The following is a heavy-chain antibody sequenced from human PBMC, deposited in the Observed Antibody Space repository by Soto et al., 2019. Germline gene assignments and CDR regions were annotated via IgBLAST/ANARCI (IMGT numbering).Heavy chain of an antibody. V-gene: IGHV4-31*03. CDR2: IYYSGST. CDR1: GGSISSGGYY. CDR3: ARVNHPEFAMGVAGTLGNWVDP. D-gene: IGHD6-19*01. J-gene: IGHJ5*02. Sequence: SETLSLTCTVSGGSISSGGYYWSWIRQHPGKGLEWIGYIYYSGSTYYNPSLKSRVTISVDTSKNQFSLKLRSVTAADTSVHYGARVNHPEFAMGVAGTLGNWVDPGGQRTLVGVSS.